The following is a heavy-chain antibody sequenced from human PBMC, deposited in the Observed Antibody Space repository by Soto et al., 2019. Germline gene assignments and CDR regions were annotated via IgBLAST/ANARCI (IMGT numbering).Heavy chain of an antibody. D-gene: IGHD6-13*01. V-gene: IGHV3-21*04. Sequence: GWSLRLSCAASVFTFSSYSMNWVRQAPGKGLEWVSCISSSTSYIYYADSVKGRFSISRDNAKNSLYLQMNSLRAEDTAVYYCARARMGIAGSWGQGTLVTVSS. J-gene: IGHJ4*02. CDR2: ISSSTSYI. CDR3: ARARMGIAGS. CDR1: VFTFSSYS.